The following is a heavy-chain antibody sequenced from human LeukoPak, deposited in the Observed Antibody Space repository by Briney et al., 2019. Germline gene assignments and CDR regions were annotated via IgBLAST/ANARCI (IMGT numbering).Heavy chain of an antibody. J-gene: IGHJ4*02. Sequence: ALRLSCAASGFTFDDYAMHWVRQAPGKGLEWVSAISWNSGNIGYADSVKGRSTISRDNAKNSLYLQMNSLKAEDTALYYCAKDEKDYYDSSGLTNYFDYWGQGTLVTVSS. CDR3: AKDEKDYYDSSGLTNYFDY. CDR2: ISWNSGNI. D-gene: IGHD3-22*01. V-gene: IGHV3-9*01. CDR1: GFTFDDYA.